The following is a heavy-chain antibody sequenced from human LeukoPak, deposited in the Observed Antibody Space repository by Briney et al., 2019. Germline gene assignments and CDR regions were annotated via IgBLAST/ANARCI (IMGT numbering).Heavy chain of an antibody. Sequence: PGGSLRLSCAASGFTFSSYSMNLVRQAPGKGLEWVSAISGSGGSTYYADSVKGRFTISRDNSKNTLYLRMNSLRAEDTAVYYCAKGGMATPFFSWGQGTLVTVSS. CDR3: AKGGMATPFFS. CDR1: GFTFSSYS. CDR2: ISGSGGST. V-gene: IGHV3-23*01. J-gene: IGHJ4*02. D-gene: IGHD5-24*01.